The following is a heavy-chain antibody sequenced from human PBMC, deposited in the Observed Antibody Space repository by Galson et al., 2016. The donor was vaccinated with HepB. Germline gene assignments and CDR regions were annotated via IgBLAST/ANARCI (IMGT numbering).Heavy chain of an antibody. D-gene: IGHD2-15*01. J-gene: IGHJ4*02. V-gene: IGHV1-18*01. CDR3: ARLFGGYIDY. Sequence: SCKASGYTFNSYGITWVRQAPGQGLEWMGWLSAYNGATNYAQNFQGRVTMTTERFTTTAYMELRSLRFDDTAVYYCARLFGGYIDYWGQGTLVTVSS. CDR1: GYTFNSYG. CDR2: LSAYNGAT.